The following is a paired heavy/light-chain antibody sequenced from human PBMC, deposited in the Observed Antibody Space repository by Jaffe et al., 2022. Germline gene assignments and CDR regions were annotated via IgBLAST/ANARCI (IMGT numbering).Heavy chain of an antibody. J-gene: IGHJ4*02. D-gene: IGHD2-21*01. CDR1: GGSISSSSYY. V-gene: IGHV4-39*01. CDR3: ARHRTYAPLAYCGGDCYTYFDY. CDR2: IYYSGST. Sequence: QLQLQESGPGLVKPSETLSLTCTVSGGSISSSSYYWGWIRQPPGKGLEWIGSIYYSGSTYYNPSLKSRVTISVDTSKNQFSLKLSSVTAADTAVYYCARHRTYAPLAYCGGDCYTYFDYWGQGTLVTVSS.
Light chain of an antibody. V-gene: IGLV1-51*01. CDR3: GTWDSSLSAGSWV. J-gene: IGLJ3*02. Sequence: QSVLTQPPSVSAAPGQKVTISCSGSSSNIGNNYVSWYQQLPGTAPKLLIYDNNKRPSGIPDRFSGSKSGTSATLGITGLQTGDEADYYCGTWDSSLSAGSWVFGGGTKLTVL. CDR1: SSNIGNNY. CDR2: DNN.